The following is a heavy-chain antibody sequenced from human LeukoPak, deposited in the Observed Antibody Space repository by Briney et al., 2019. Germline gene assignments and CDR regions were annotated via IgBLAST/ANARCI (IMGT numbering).Heavy chain of an antibody. J-gene: IGHJ4*02. CDR1: GYSYTHYW. Sequence: TGESLKISCKGSGYSYTHYWIGWVRQMSGKGLECMGIIYPGDSDTRYSPSFQGQVTISADKSISTAYLQWSSLKASDTAIYYCARHETGPYFDYWGQGTLVTVSS. CDR2: IYPGDSDT. D-gene: IGHD1-1*01. CDR3: ARHETGPYFDY. V-gene: IGHV5-51*01.